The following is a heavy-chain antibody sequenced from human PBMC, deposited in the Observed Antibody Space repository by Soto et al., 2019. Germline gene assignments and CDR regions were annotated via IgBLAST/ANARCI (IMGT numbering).Heavy chain of an antibody. V-gene: IGHV3-23*01. CDR3: AKRATTVPTPGNYFDC. CDR2: LTPAGRT. J-gene: IGHJ4*02. Sequence: EVQLLESGGGLVQPGGSLRLSCAASGFSFSDYSMTWVRQAPGRGLEWVSTLTPAGRTFYADSVKGRFTISRDHNRNTLSLHMYNLRAEATARYYCAKRATTVPTPGNYFDCWGQGTLVTVSS. CDR1: GFSFSDYS. D-gene: IGHD2-15*01.